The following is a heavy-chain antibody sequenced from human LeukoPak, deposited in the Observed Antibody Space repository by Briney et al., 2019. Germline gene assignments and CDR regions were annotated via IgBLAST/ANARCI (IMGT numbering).Heavy chain of an antibody. CDR2: IRSKAYGGTT. CDR1: GFTFGDYA. Sequence: PGRSLRLSCTASGFTFGDYAMSWVRQAPGKGLEWVGFIRSKAYGGTTEYAASVKGRFTISRDDSKSIAYPQMNSLKTEDTAVYYCTRDSSGYDSNDYWGQGTLVTVSS. D-gene: IGHD5-12*01. J-gene: IGHJ4*02. V-gene: IGHV3-49*04. CDR3: TRDSSGYDSNDY.